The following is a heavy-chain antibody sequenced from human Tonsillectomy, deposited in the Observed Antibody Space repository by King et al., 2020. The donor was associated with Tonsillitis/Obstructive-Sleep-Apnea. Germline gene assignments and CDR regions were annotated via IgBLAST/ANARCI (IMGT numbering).Heavy chain of an antibody. D-gene: IGHD2-15*01. J-gene: IGHJ4*02. CDR1: GFTFSDYY. V-gene: IGHV3-11*05. Sequence: VQLVESGGGLVKPGGSLRLSCAASGFTFSDYYMSWIRQAPGKGLEWVSYISSSGSYTNYPDSVKGRFTISRDTAKNSLSLQINRLRAEDTAVYYCARGDSCSGGTCDLGPYDSWGQGALVTVSS. CDR3: ARGDSCSGGTCDLGPYDS. CDR2: ISSSGSYT.